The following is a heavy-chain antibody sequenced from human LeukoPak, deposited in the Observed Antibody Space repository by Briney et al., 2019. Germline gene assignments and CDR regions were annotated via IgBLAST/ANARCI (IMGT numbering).Heavy chain of an antibody. Sequence: GGSLRLSCAAPGFTVSSNYMSWVRQAPGKGLEWVSVIYSGGSTYYADSVKGRFTISRDNSKNTLYLQMNSLRAEDTAVYYCAKIYGDYSPTGDDYWGQGTLVTVSS. CDR3: AKIYGDYSPTGDDY. CDR1: GFTVSSNY. CDR2: IYSGGST. J-gene: IGHJ4*02. V-gene: IGHV3-53*01. D-gene: IGHD4-17*01.